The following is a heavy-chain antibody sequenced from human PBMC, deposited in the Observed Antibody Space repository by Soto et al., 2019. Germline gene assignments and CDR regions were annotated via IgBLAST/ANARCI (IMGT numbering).Heavy chain of an antibody. Sequence: GGSLRLSCAASGFTFSSYGMHWVRQAPGKGLEWVAVIWYDGSNKYYADSVKGRFTISRDNSKNTLYLQMNSLRAEDTAVYYCARDRTAAGIMDVWGQGTTVTVSS. CDR2: IWYDGSNK. J-gene: IGHJ6*02. CDR3: ARDRTAAGIMDV. V-gene: IGHV3-33*01. D-gene: IGHD6-13*01. CDR1: GFTFSSYG.